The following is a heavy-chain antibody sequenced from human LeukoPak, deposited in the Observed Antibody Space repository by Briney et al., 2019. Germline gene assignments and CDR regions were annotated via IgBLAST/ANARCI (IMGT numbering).Heavy chain of an antibody. V-gene: IGHV4-31*03. CDR2: IYYSGST. Sequence: SQTLSLTCTVSGVSISSGGYYWSWIRQHPGKGLEWIGYIYYSGSTYYNPSLKSRVTISVDTSKNQFSLKLSSVTAADTAVYYCARITMNIGFVFDIWGQGTMVTVSS. D-gene: IGHD3-22*01. CDR1: GVSISSGGYY. J-gene: IGHJ3*02. CDR3: ARITMNIGFVFDI.